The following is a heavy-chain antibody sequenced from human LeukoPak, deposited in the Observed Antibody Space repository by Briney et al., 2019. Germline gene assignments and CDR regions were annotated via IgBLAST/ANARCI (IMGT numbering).Heavy chain of an antibody. CDR3: TKDEGWEHHY. Sequence: GGSLRLSCAASGITIRSSGMSRVRQAPGKGLEWVSGISASDGNTYYADSVQGRFTISRDSSENTLYLQMNSLRAGDTAIYYCTKDEGWEHHYWGQGTLVTVSS. J-gene: IGHJ4*02. CDR1: GITIRSSG. V-gene: IGHV3-23*01. D-gene: IGHD1/OR15-1a*01. CDR2: ISASDGNT.